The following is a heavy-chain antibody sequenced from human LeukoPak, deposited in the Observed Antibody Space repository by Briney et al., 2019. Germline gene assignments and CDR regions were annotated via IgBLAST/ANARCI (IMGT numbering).Heavy chain of an antibody. CDR2: IYYSGST. J-gene: IGHJ4*02. CDR1: GGSITSSSYY. D-gene: IGHD4-11*01. V-gene: IGHV4-39*07. CDR3: ARVAMDYTTDY. Sequence: PSETLSLTCTVSGGSITSSSYYWGWIRQPPGKGLEWIGSIYYSGSTYYNPSLKSRVTISVDTSKNQFSLKLSSVTAADTAVYYCARVAMDYTTDYWGQGTLVTVSS.